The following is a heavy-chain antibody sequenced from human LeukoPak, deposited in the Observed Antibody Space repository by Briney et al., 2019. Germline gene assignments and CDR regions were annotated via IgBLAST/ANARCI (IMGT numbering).Heavy chain of an antibody. J-gene: IGHJ4*02. V-gene: IGHV3-74*01. CDR2: INTDGRTT. Sequence: GGSLRLSCVSSGFTFSSYWMHWDRQAPGKGLVWVSRINTDGRTTTYADSVKGRFTISRDNAKNTLYLQMNSLRAEDTAVYYCARDPRPYSSSWPYYFDYWGQGTLVTVSS. CDR3: ARDPRPYSSSWPYYFDY. CDR1: GFTFSSYW. D-gene: IGHD6-13*01.